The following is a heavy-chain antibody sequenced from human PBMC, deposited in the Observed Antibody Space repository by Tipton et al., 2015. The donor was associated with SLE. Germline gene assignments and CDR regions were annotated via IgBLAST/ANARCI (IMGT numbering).Heavy chain of an antibody. CDR2: MHYSGTT. CDR3: ARESRGAAVGMDV. CDR1: GGSFSGYY. J-gene: IGHJ6*02. Sequence: TLSLTCVVYGGSFSGYYWSWIRQSPGKGLEWIGNMHYSGTTDYNPSLTSRVTISVDTSKNQFSLTLSSVTAADTAVYYCARESRGAAVGMDVWGQGTTVTVSS. D-gene: IGHD6-13*01. V-gene: IGHV4-34*01.